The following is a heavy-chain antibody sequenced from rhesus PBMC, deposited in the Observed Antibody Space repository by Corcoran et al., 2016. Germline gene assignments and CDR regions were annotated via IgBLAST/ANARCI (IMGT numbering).Heavy chain of an antibody. Sequence: QVQLQESGPGLVKPSETLSLSCAVSGGSIRGYYYWSLICQPPRTGLGWIGSIYGSGGSNYLNPSLKSRVTLSVDTSKNQFSLKLSSVTAADTAVYYCARWGDCSGIYCDDYWGQGVLVTVSS. J-gene: IGHJ4*01. CDR3: ARWGDCSGIYCDDY. V-gene: IGHV4S14*01. CDR1: GGSIRGYYY. CDR2: IYGSGGSN. D-gene: IGHD2-27*01.